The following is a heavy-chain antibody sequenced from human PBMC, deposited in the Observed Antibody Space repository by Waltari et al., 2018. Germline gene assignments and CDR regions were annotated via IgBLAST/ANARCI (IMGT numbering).Heavy chain of an antibody. CDR3: TTLDAPWGG. J-gene: IGHJ4*01. CDR1: GFRFTPAG. Sequence: EVQMVESGGGSMKPGDSLRLSCVASGFRFTPAGLTWVRQAPGRGLELVGRIKSENDGATTDFAASVRGRFSISRDDSQNMVFLQMNSRRTEDTAVYYCTTLDAPWGGWGHGTLVTVSS. V-gene: IGHV3-15*01. CDR2: IKSENDGATT. D-gene: IGHD7-27*01.